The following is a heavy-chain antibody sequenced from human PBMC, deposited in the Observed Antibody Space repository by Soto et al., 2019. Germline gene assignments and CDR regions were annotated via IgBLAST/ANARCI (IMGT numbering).Heavy chain of an antibody. CDR2: IRSKANTYAT. CDR1: GFTFSGSA. J-gene: IGHJ3*01. Sequence: PGGSLRLSCAASGFTFSGSAVHWVRQASGRGLQWIGRIRSKANTYATAYAASVKGRFTISGDDSKSTAYLQMNSLNTEDTAVYFCTRHDTAGFLDVWGQGTMVTVSS. CDR3: TRHDTAGFLDV. V-gene: IGHV3-73*01.